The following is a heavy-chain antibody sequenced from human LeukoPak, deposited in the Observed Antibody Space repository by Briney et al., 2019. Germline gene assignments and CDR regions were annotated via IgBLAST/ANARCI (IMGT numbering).Heavy chain of an antibody. Sequence: GGSLRLSCAASGFTFSSYAMHWVRQAPGKGLEWVAVISYDGSNKYYADSVKGRFTISRDNSKNTLYLQMNSLRAEDTAVYYCARDRMGAGDYVPYYYYGMDVWGQGPRSPSP. CDR1: GFTFSSYA. D-gene: IGHD4-17*01. V-gene: IGHV3-30-3*01. CDR2: ISYDGSNK. J-gene: IGHJ6*02. CDR3: ARDRMGAGDYVPYYYYGMDV.